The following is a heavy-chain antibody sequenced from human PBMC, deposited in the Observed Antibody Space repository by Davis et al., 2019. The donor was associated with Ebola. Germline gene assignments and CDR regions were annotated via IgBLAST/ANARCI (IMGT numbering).Heavy chain of an antibody. V-gene: IGHV1-18*01. CDR1: GYIFPSYG. D-gene: IGHD4-17*01. CDR3: ARGLLDHGDYAGWGLDV. CDR2: ITTYNGRA. J-gene: IGHJ6*02. Sequence: ASVKVSCKASGYIFPSYGIGWVRQAPGQGLEWMGWITTYNGRANYGQKFQGRVTMTTDTSTTSAYMELRSLTSDDTAVYYCARGLLDHGDYAGWGLDVWGQGTTVTVSS.